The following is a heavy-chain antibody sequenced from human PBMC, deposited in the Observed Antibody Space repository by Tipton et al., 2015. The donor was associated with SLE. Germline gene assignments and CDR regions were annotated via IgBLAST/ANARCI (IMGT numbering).Heavy chain of an antibody. CDR1: GFTFSSYW. J-gene: IGHJ4*02. V-gene: IGHV3-7*05. Sequence: SLRLSCAASGFTFSSYWMSWVRQAPGKGLEWVANIKQDGSEKYYVDSVKGRFTISRDNAKNSLYLQMNSPRAEDTAVYYCAKAGNMITFGGVIAPQGWGQGTLVTVSS. D-gene: IGHD3-16*02. CDR3: AKAGNMITFGGVIAPQG. CDR2: IKQDGSEK.